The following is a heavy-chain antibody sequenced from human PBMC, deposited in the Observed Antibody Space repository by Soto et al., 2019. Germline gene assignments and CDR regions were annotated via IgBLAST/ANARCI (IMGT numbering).Heavy chain of an antibody. D-gene: IGHD2-21*02. CDR1: GFTFDDYT. Sequence: EVQLVESGGVVVQPGGSLRLSCAASGFTFDDYTMHWVRQAPGKGLEWVSLISWDGGSTYYADSVKGRFTISRDNSKNSLYLQMNSLRTEDTALYYCAKGGFGGDSILEYFQHWGQGTLVTVSS. CDR2: ISWDGGST. J-gene: IGHJ1*01. CDR3: AKGGFGGDSILEYFQH. V-gene: IGHV3-43*01.